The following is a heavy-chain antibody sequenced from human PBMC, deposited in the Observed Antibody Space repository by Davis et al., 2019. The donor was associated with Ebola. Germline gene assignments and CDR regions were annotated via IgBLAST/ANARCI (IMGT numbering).Heavy chain of an antibody. V-gene: IGHV3-9*03. D-gene: IGHD2-15*01. CDR2: ISWNSGSI. CDR3: AKDKCVGGSCYSALED. Sequence: PGGSLRLSCAASGFTFSSYWMHWVRQAPGKGLEWVSGISWNSGSIGYADSVKGRFTISRDNAKNSLYLQMNSLRAEDMALYYCAKDKCVGGSCYSALEDWGQGTLVTVSS. CDR1: GFTFSSYW. J-gene: IGHJ4*02.